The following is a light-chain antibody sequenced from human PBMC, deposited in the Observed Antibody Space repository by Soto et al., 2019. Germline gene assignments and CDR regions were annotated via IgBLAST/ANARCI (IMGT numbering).Light chain of an antibody. Sequence: DIQMTQSPSTLSASIGDRVTITCRASESIRTWLAWYQHKPGKAPKFLIYDASSLESGVPSRFSGSGSGTEFTLTIGSLQPDDFATYYCQQYKSYSATFGQGTKVDIK. V-gene: IGKV1-5*01. CDR1: ESIRTW. J-gene: IGKJ1*01. CDR3: QQYKSYSAT. CDR2: DAS.